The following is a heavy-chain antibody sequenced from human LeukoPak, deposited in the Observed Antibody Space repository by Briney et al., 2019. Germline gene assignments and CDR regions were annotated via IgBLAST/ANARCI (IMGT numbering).Heavy chain of an antibody. J-gene: IGHJ3*02. CDR2: IYYSGST. V-gene: IGHV4-59*01. CDR1: GGSISSYY. Sequence: SETLSLTCTVSGGSISSYYWSWIRQPPGKGLEWIGYIYYSGSTNYNPSLKSRVTISVDTSKNQFSLKLSSVTAADTAVYYCARGSPQTDAFDIWGQGTMVTVSS. CDR3: ARGSPQTDAFDI.